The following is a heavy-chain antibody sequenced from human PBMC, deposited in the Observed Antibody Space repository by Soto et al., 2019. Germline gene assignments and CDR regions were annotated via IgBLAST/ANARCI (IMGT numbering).Heavy chain of an antibody. Sequence: QSGGSLRLSCAASGFTFSNYWMSWVRQAPGKGLEWVAEIKEDGSEKYYVDSVKGRFTISRDNAKNSLYLQMNSLRAEDAAVYYCASWHIDWGQGTLVTVSS. CDR1: GFTFSNYW. CDR3: ASWHID. CDR2: IKEDGSEK. J-gene: IGHJ4*02. V-gene: IGHV3-7*03.